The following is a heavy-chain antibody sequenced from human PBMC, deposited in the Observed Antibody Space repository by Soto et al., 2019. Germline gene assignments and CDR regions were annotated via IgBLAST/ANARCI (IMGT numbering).Heavy chain of an antibody. CDR3: ARDDPPKPAANPFYYGMDV. Sequence: QVQLVQSGAEVKKPGSSVKVSCKASEGTFSSYTISWVRQAPGQGLEWMGRIIPILGIANYAQKFQGRVTITADKSTSTAYMELSSLRSEDTAVYYCARDDPPKPAANPFYYGMDVWGQGTTVTVSS. J-gene: IGHJ6*02. CDR1: EGTFSSYT. D-gene: IGHD2-2*01. V-gene: IGHV1-69*08. CDR2: IIPILGIA.